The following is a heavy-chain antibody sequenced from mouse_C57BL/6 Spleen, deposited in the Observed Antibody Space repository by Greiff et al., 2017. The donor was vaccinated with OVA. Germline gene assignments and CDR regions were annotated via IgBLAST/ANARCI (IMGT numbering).Heavy chain of an antibody. Sequence: EVQLQQSGPELVKPGASVKISCKASGYSFTGYYMNWVKQSPEKSLEWIGEINPSTGGTTYNQKFKAKATLTVDKSSSTAYMQLKSLTSEDSAVYYCARAYYSNYEFYYFDYWGQGTTLTVSS. V-gene: IGHV1-42*01. J-gene: IGHJ2*01. CDR3: ARAYYSNYEFYYFDY. CDR2: INPSTGGT. D-gene: IGHD2-5*01. CDR1: GYSFTGYY.